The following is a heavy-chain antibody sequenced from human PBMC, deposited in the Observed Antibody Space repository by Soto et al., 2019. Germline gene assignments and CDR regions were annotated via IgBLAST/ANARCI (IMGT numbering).Heavy chain of an antibody. D-gene: IGHD5-12*01. CDR2: IYYSGST. J-gene: IGHJ4*02. CDR1: GSSISSYY. V-gene: IGHV4-59*08. CDR3: ARARGSPLRFSTILGPYYVDY. Sequence: SETLSPTCTVSGSSISSYYWSWIRPPPGKGLEWIGYIYYSGSTNYNPSLKSRVTISVDTSKNQSSLKLNSMTAADTAVYYCARARGSPLRFSTILGPYYVDYWRQGTLVTVSS.